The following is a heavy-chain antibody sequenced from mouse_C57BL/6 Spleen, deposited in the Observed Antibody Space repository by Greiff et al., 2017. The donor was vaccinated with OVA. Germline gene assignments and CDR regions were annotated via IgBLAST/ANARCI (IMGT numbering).Heavy chain of an antibody. CDR3: ARSGYETWFAY. V-gene: IGHV1-54*01. Sequence: QVQLQQSGAELVRPGTSVTVSCKASGYAFTNYLIEWVKQRPGQGLEWIGVINPGSGGTNYNEKFKGKATLTADKSSSTAYMQLSSLTSEDSAVYFCARSGYETWFAYWGQGTLVTVSA. D-gene: IGHD1-3*01. CDR2: INPGSGGT. CDR1: GYAFTNYL. J-gene: IGHJ3*01.